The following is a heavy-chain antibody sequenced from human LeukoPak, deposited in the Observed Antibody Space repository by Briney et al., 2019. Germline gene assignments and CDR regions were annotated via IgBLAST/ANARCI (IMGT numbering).Heavy chain of an antibody. J-gene: IGHJ2*01. CDR1: GYTFTGYY. CDR3: ARRWGPHCSSISCYWRDWYFDL. D-gene: IGHD2-2*01. CDR2: IIPIFGTT. V-gene: IGHV1-69*13. Sequence: SVTVSCKASGYTFTGYYMHWVRQAPGQGLEWMGGIIPIFGTTNYAQKFQGRVTITADEFTSTACMELSSLRSEDTAVYYCARRWGPHCSSISCYWRDWYFDLWGRGTLVTVSS.